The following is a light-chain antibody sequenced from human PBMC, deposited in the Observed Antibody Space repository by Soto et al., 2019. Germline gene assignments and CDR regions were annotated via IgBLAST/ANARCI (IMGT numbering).Light chain of an antibody. V-gene: IGKV3-11*01. CDR3: QQRSNWPRT. Sequence: EIVLTQSPATLSLSPGERATLSCRASQSIRSYLAWYQQKPGQAPRLLIYDASNRATGIPARFSGSGSGTDFPLTISIVAPEDFAVYYCQQRSNWPRTFGQGTQLEIK. CDR1: QSIRSY. J-gene: IGKJ2*01. CDR2: DAS.